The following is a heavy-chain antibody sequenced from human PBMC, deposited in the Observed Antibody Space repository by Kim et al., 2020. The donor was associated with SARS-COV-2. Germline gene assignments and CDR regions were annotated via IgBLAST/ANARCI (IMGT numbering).Heavy chain of an antibody. CDR2: ISSSSSYI. Sequence: GGSLRLSCAASEFTFSSYSMNWVRQAPGKGLEWVSSISSSSSYIYYADSVKGRFTISRDNAKNSLYLQMNSLRAEDTAVYYCARERAAAGSKYNWFDPWGQGTLVTVSS. CDR3: ARERAAAGSKYNWFDP. D-gene: IGHD6-13*01. V-gene: IGHV3-21*01. J-gene: IGHJ5*02. CDR1: EFTFSSYS.